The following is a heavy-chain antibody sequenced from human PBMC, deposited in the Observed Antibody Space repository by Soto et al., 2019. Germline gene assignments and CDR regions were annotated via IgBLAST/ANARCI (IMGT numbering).Heavy chain of an antibody. D-gene: IGHD2-2*01. CDR3: TGYCSSTSCHPLY. CDR2: ISSSSSSI. CDR1: GFTFSSYS. J-gene: IGHJ4*02. V-gene: IGHV3-48*01. Sequence: EVPLVESGGGLVQPGGSLRLSCAASGFTFSSYSMNWVRQAPGKGLEWVSYISSSSSSIYYADSVKGQFTISRDNAKKSLYLQMNSLRAEDTAVYYCTGYCSSTSCHPLYWGQGTLVTVSS.